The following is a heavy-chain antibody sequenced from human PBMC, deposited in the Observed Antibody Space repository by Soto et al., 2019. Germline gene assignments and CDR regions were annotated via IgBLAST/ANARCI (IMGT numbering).Heavy chain of an antibody. CDR1: GYSFTSYW. J-gene: IGHJ6*02. V-gene: IGHV5-10-1*01. Sequence: EVQLVQAGAEVKKPGESLRISCKGSGYSFTSYWVTWVRQMPGKGLEWMGRIDPSDSYTNYNPPFQGHVTISFDKAISTAYLQWSSLKASDTAMYYCARLYGGNSGMDVWGQGTTVTVSS. D-gene: IGHD4-17*01. CDR3: ARLYGGNSGMDV. CDR2: IDPSDSYT.